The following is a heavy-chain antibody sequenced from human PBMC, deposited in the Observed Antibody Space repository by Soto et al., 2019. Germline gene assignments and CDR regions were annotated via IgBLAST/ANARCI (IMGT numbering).Heavy chain of an antibody. CDR1: GGSFSGYY. CDR3: ARLAYYDFWSGYRPPSYYTDV. Sequence: SETLSLTCAVYGGSFSGYYWSWIRQPPGKGLEWIGEINHSGSTNYNPSLKSRVTISVDTSKNQFSLKLSSVTAADTAVYYCARLAYYDFWSGYRPPSYYTDVWGKGTTVTVPS. D-gene: IGHD3-3*01. CDR2: INHSGST. V-gene: IGHV4-34*01. J-gene: IGHJ6*03.